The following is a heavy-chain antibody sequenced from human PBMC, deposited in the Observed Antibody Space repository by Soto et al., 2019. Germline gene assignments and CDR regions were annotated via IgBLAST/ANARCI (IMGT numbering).Heavy chain of an antibody. CDR3: ARMTTTHSFAF. CDR1: GFSLTTVGMH. V-gene: IGHV2-70*04. D-gene: IGHD4-4*01. Sequence: SGPTLVNPTQTLTLTCTFSGFSLTTVGMHVSWIRQPPGKALEWLARIDWDDDKWYSPSLKTRLTISKDTSKNRVVLTMTNMDPVDTATYYCARMTTTHSFAFWGRGTLVTVSS. CDR2: IDWDDDK. J-gene: IGHJ4*02.